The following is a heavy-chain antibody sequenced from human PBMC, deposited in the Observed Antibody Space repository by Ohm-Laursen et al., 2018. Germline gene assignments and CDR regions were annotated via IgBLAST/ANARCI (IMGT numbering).Heavy chain of an antibody. Sequence: SLRLSCAASGFTFSNACMSWIRQAPGKGLEWVCRIKSKTDGGTTDYAAPVKGRFTISRDDSKNTLYLQMNSLKTEDTAVYYCTTPINMIDSDAFDIWGQGTMVTVSS. D-gene: IGHD3-22*01. CDR2: IKSKTDGGTT. CDR1: GFTFSNAC. V-gene: IGHV3-15*01. CDR3: TTPINMIDSDAFDI. J-gene: IGHJ3*02.